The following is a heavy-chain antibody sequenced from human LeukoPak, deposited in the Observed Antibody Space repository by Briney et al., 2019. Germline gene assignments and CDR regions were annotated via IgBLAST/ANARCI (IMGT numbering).Heavy chain of an antibody. J-gene: IGHJ3*02. V-gene: IGHV1-46*01. CDR2: INPSGGNT. CDR3: ARRRGVDSSGYYDDAFDI. Sequence: ASVKVSCKASGYTFTSYYLHWVRQAPGQGLEWMGIINPSGGNTNYAQKFQDRVTMTRDTSTSTVYMQLSSLRAEDTAVYYCARRRGVDSSGYYDDAFDIWGQGTMVTVSS. CDR1: GYTFTSYY. D-gene: IGHD3-22*01.